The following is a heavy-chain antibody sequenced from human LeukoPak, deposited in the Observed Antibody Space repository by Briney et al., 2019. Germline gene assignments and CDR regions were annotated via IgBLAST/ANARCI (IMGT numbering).Heavy chain of an antibody. CDR1: GFTFSSYS. CDR2: ISSSGSYI. D-gene: IGHD3-10*01. J-gene: IGHJ4*02. Sequence: GGFLRLSCAASGFTFSSYSMNWVRQAPGKGLEWVSSISSSGSYIYYADSVKGRFTISRDNAKNSLYLQMNSLRAEDTAVYYCAREHNGSGTYCDYWGQGTLVTVSS. V-gene: IGHV3-21*01. CDR3: AREHNGSGTYCDY.